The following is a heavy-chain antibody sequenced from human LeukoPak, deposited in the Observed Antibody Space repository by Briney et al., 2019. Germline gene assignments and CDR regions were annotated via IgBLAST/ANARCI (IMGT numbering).Heavy chain of an antibody. CDR2: INPNSGGT. D-gene: IGHD3-3*01. CDR3: ARELTTFGGLGY. V-gene: IGHV1-2*02. CDR1: GYTFTGYY. J-gene: IGHJ4*02. Sequence: ASVKVSCKASGYTFTGYYMHWVRQAPGQGLEWMGWINPNSGGTNYAQKFQGRVTMTRDTSISTAYMELSRLRSDDTAVYYCARELTTFGGLGYWGQGTLVTVSS.